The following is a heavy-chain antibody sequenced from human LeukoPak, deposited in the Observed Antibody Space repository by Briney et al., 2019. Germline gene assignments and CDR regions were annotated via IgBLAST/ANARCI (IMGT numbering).Heavy chain of an antibody. Sequence: KSGGSLRLSCAGSGFTFSDAWMSWVRQTPAKGLEWVGRFKSKIDGGTTDYAAFVKGRSTVSRDDLRNTVYLQMNSLKSEDTAVYYCTTRGGFGYWGQGTLVTVSS. CDR1: GFTFSDAW. D-gene: IGHD2-15*01. J-gene: IGHJ4*02. CDR2: FKSKIDGGTT. CDR3: TTRGGFGY. V-gene: IGHV3-15*01.